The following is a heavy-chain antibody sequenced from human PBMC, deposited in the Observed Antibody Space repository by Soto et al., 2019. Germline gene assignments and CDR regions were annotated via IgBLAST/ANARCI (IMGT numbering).Heavy chain of an antibody. D-gene: IGHD1-7*01. V-gene: IGHV1-8*01. J-gene: IGHJ6*03. CDR1: GYTFTSYD. CDR2: MNPNSGNT. CDR3: ARATSSTELYYMDV. Sequence: GVSVKVSCKASGYTFTSYDINWVRQATGQGLEWMGWMNPNSGNTGYAQKFQGRVTMTRNTSISTAYMELSSLRSEDTAVYYCARATSSTELYYMDVWGKGTTVTVSS.